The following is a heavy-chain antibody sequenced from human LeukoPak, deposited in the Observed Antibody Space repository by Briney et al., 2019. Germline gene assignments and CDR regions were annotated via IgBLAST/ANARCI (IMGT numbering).Heavy chain of an antibody. Sequence: GGSLRLSCVASGFTFSRYGMHWVRQAPGKGLEWVAVKSYDGSNKNYADSVKGRFTISRDNSKNTLYLQMNSLRAEDTAVYYCARDTDTVTTILDYWGQGTLVTVSS. CDR3: ARDTDTVTTILDY. J-gene: IGHJ4*02. CDR2: KSYDGSNK. V-gene: IGHV3-30*03. D-gene: IGHD4-17*01. CDR1: GFTFSRYG.